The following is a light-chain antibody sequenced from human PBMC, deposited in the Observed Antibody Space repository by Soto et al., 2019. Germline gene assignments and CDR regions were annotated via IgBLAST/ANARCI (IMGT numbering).Light chain of an antibody. V-gene: IGKV3D-15*01. CDR3: QLYGNSPP. CDR1: QGIGDT. CDR2: ASS. J-gene: IGKJ5*01. Sequence: EVVMRQSPATLSVSPGEGATLSGRASQGIGDTLAWYKHKPGQAPRLLIYASSNRATGIPDRFSGSASGADFTLTIERLEPEDFAVYYCQLYGNSPPFGQGTRLEIK.